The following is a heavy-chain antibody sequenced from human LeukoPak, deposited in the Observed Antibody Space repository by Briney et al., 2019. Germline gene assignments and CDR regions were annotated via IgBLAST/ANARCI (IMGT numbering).Heavy chain of an antibody. CDR3: ARSRGQLANAFDI. CDR1: GFTFSSYS. CDR2: ISSSSYI. J-gene: IGHJ3*02. Sequence: GGSLRLSCAASGFTFSSYSMTWVRQAPGKGLEWVSSISSSSYIYYADSVKGRFTISRDNAKNSLYLQMNSLRAEDTAVYYCARSRGQLANAFDIWGQGTMVTVSS. D-gene: IGHD6-6*01. V-gene: IGHV3-21*01.